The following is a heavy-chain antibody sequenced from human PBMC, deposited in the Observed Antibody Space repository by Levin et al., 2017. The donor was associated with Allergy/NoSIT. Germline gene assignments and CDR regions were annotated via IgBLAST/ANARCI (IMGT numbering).Heavy chain of an antibody. CDR1: GGSISSGGYS. CDR3: ARVAGYSYGYYFDY. D-gene: IGHD5-18*01. V-gene: IGHV4-30-2*01. Sequence: SETLSRTCAVSGGSISSGGYSWSWIRQPPGKGREGIGNIYLSGSTNDNPSLKSRVTMSVDRSKNQFSLKLSYVTAADTAVYYCARVAGYSYGYYFDYWGPGTLVTVSS. J-gene: IGHJ4*02. CDR2: IYLSGST.